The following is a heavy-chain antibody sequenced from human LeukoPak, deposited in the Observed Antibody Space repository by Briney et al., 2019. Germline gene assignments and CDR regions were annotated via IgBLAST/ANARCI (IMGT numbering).Heavy chain of an antibody. J-gene: IGHJ5*02. Sequence: GSLRLSCAASGFTVSSNYMSWVRQAPGKGLEWIGEINHSGSTNYNPSLKSRVTISVDTSKDQFSLKLSSLTAADTGVYYCAGPPGIAAAWLDPWGQGTLVTVSS. CDR2: INHSGST. CDR3: AGPPGIAAAWLDP. V-gene: IGHV4-34*08. D-gene: IGHD6-13*01. CDR1: GFTVSSNY.